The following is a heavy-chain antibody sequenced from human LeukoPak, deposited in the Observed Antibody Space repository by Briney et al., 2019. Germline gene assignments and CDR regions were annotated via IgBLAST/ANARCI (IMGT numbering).Heavy chain of an antibody. V-gene: IGHV4-38-2*02. CDR3: ARDGLWSSHFDY. CDR2: IYHSGST. Sequence: PSETLSLTCTVSGYSISSGYYWGWIRQPPGKGLEWIGSIYHSGSTYHNPSLKSRVTISVDTSKNQFSLKLSSVTAADTAVYYCARDGLWSSHFDYWGQGTLVTVSS. J-gene: IGHJ4*02. CDR1: GYSISSGYY. D-gene: IGHD5-18*01.